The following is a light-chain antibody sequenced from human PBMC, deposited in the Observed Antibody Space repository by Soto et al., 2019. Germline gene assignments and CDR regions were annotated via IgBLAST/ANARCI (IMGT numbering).Light chain of an antibody. Sequence: EIVMTQSPATLSVSPGERATLSCWASQSVGSNLAWYQQKPGQAPRLLIFVASTRATGIPARFSGSGSGTEFTLTISSLQSEDFAVYYCQSYNTWPYTFGQGTKLEI. CDR1: QSVGSN. V-gene: IGKV3-15*01. CDR2: VAS. CDR3: QSYNTWPYT. J-gene: IGKJ2*01.